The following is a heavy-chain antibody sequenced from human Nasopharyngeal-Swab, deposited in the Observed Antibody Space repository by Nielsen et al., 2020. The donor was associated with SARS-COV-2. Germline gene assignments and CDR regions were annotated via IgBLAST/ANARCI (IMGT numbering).Heavy chain of an antibody. CDR1: GFTFSSYA. J-gene: IGHJ6*03. Sequence: GESLKISCAASGFTFSSYAMHWVRQAPGKGLEWVAVISYDGSNKYYADSVKGRFTISRDNSKNTLYLQMNSLRAEDTAVYYCARVTADSSSWYEYYYYYYYYMDVWGKGTTVTVSS. CDR3: ARVTADSSSWYEYYYYYYYYMDV. CDR2: ISYDGSNK. V-gene: IGHV3-30-3*01. D-gene: IGHD6-13*01.